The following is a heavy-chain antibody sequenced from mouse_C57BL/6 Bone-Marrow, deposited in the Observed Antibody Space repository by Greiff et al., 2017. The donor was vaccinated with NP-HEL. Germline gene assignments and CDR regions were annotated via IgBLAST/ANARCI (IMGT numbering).Heavy chain of an antibody. CDR1: GYTFTEYT. Sequence: VQLQESGAELVKPGASVKLSCKASGYTFTEYTIHWVKQRSGQGLEWIGWFYPGSGSIKYNEKFKDKATLTADTSSSTVYMELSRVTSEDSAVYFCARRGDYDRGFAYWGQGTLVTVSA. CDR3: ARRGDYDRGFAY. J-gene: IGHJ3*01. CDR2: FYPGSGSI. D-gene: IGHD2-4*01. V-gene: IGHV1-62-2*01.